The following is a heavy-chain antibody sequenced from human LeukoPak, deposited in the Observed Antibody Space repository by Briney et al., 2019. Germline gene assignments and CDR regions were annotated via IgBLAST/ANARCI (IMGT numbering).Heavy chain of an antibody. CDR3: VRGSHYDFWSGYSASSSYYFDY. Sequence: ASVKVSCKASGYTFTSYGISWVRQAPGQGLEWMGWISAYNGNTNYAQKLQGRVTMTTDTSTSTAYMEPRSLRSDDTAVYYCVRGSHYDFWSGYSASSSYYFDYWGQGTLVTVSS. V-gene: IGHV1-18*01. J-gene: IGHJ4*02. CDR1: GYTFTSYG. CDR2: ISAYNGNT. D-gene: IGHD3-3*01.